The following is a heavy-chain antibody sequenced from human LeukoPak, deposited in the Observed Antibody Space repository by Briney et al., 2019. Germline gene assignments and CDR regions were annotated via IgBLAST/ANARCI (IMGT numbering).Heavy chain of an antibody. CDR3: ASDHRGVFDY. CDR2: ISSSSGYI. CDR1: GFTFSDYT. V-gene: IGHV3-21*06. J-gene: IGHJ4*02. Sequence: GGSLRLSCAASGFTFSDYTMNWVRQAPGKGLGWVSSISSSSGYIYYADSVKGRFTISRDNAKSSLYLQMNSLRAEDTAVYYCASDHRGVFDYWGQGTLVTVSS.